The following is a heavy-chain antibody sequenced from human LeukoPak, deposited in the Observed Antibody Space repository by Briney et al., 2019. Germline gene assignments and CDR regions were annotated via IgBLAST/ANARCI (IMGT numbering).Heavy chain of an antibody. D-gene: IGHD5-18*01. CDR2: ISWNSGSI. CDR1: GFTFDDYA. J-gene: IGHJ3*02. V-gene: IGHV3-9*01. CDR3: AKDISRLTASPHAFDI. Sequence: PGRSLRLSCAASGFTFDDYAMHWVRQAPGKGLEWVSGISWNSGSIGYADSVKGRFTISRDNAKNSLYLQMNSLRAEDTALYYCAKDISRLTASPHAFDIWGQGTMVTVSS.